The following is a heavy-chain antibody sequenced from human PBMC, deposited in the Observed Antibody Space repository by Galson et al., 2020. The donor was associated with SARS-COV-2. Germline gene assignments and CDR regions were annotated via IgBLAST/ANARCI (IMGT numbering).Heavy chain of an antibody. V-gene: IGHV3-33*01. D-gene: IGHD6-19*01. CDR2: IFYDGSNT. CDR3: ARDGQSTSGWAFDY. CDR1: GFTFNNHA. Sequence: LSLTCAASGFTFNNHAMHWVRQAPGKGLEWVAQIFYDGSNTYYVDSVKGRFTISRDNSENTVYLQMNNLRAEDTAVYYCARDGQSTSGWAFDYWGQGTLVTVSS. J-gene: IGHJ4*02.